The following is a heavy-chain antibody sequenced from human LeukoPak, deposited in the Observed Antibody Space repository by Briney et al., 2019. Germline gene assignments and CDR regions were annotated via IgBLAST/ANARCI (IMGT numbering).Heavy chain of an antibody. CDR3: ARGRPHGNDY. Sequence: GGSLRLSCAASGFTCSSYSMNWVRQAPGKGLEWVSSISSSSGYIYYADSVKGRFTISRDNAKNSLYLQMNSLRAEDTAVYYCARGRPHGNDYWGQGTLVTVSS. J-gene: IGHJ4*02. CDR1: GFTCSSYS. V-gene: IGHV3-21*01. CDR2: ISSSSGYI. D-gene: IGHD4-23*01.